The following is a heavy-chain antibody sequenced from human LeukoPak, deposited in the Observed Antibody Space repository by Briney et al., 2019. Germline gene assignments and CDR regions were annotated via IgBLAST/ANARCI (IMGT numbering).Heavy chain of an antibody. V-gene: IGHV3-48*01. CDR2: ITSSSSTA. CDR3: AKGGAAAGRNYYGMDV. J-gene: IGHJ6*02. Sequence: PGGSLRLSCAASGFTFSSYSMNWVRQAPGKGLEWVSKITSSSSTAFYADSVKGRFTISRDNAKNSLYLQMNSLRAEDTAVYYCAKGGAAAGRNYYGMDVWGQGTTVTVSS. D-gene: IGHD6-13*01. CDR1: GFTFSSYS.